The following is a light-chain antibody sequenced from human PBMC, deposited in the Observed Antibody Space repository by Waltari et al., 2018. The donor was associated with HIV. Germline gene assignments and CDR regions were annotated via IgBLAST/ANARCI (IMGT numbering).Light chain of an antibody. V-gene: IGKV1-12*01. J-gene: IGKJ5*01. CDR3: QQGNSFPRIT. Sequence: DIQMTQSPSSVSASVGDRVTITCRASQGIGTWLAWYQQKPGKAPKLLIYAASNLQSGVPTGFNGRGSGTEFTLTISGLQPEEFATYYYQQGNSFPRITFGQGTRLEIK. CDR1: QGIGTW. CDR2: AAS.